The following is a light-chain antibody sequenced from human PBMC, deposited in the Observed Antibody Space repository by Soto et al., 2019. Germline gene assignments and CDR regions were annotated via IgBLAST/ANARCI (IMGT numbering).Light chain of an antibody. CDR2: DVG. J-gene: IGLJ2*01. Sequence: QSALTQPRSVSGSPGQSITISCTCSRSDVGASKYVSWYQQHPGTAPKVVLFDVGQRPLGVPDRFSGSKSGNPASQTISGLQAEDEADYYCCAHAVTYAVFGGGTKLTVL. CDR1: RSDVGASKY. V-gene: IGLV2-11*01. CDR3: CAHAVTYAV.